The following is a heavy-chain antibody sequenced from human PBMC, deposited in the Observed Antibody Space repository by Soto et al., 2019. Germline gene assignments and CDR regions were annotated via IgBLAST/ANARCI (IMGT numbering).Heavy chain of an antibody. CDR2: INPSGGST. CDR1: GYTFTSYY. J-gene: IGHJ4*02. CDR3: ARLVGEPVIAAAGTGRDY. V-gene: IGHV1-46*01. D-gene: IGHD6-13*01. Sequence: QVQLVQSGAEVKKPGASVKVSCKASGYTFTSYYMHWVRQAPGQGLEWMGIINPSGGSTSYAQKFQGRVTMTRDTSTSTVYMELSSLRSEDTAVYYCARLVGEPVIAAAGTGRDYWGQGTLVTVSS.